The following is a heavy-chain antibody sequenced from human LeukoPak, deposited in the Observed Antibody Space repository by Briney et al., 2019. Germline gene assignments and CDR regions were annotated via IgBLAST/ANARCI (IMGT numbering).Heavy chain of an antibody. J-gene: IGHJ4*02. CDR1: GGSLSSYY. CDR3: AGHHPRNTGDF. CDR2: ISDIGSI. D-gene: IGHD2-8*02. Sequence: SETLSLTCTVSGGSLSSYYWSWVRQPPGKGLEWIAYISDIGSINYNPSLKSRVTISLDTSKNQFSLKLSSVTAADTAVYYCAGHHPRNTGDFWGQGTLVSVSS. V-gene: IGHV4-59*08.